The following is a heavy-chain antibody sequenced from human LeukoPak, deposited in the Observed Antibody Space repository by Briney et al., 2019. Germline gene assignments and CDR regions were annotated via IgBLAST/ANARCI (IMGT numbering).Heavy chain of an antibody. CDR3: ARGGGSGTVSVGL. D-gene: IGHD3-10*01. CDR2: IYYSGST. Sequence: SETLSLTCTVSGGSISSYYWSWIRQPPGKGLEWIGYIYYSGSTNYNPSLKSRVTISVDTSKNQFSLKLSSVTAADTAVYYCARGGGSGTVSVGLWGQGTLVTVSS. CDR1: GGSISSYY. V-gene: IGHV4-59*01. J-gene: IGHJ4*02.